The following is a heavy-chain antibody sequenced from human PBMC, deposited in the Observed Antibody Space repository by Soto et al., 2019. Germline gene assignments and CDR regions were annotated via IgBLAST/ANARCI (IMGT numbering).Heavy chain of an antibody. V-gene: IGHV4-34*01. CDR3: ARVVRRMRGYYYDSSGYGDKNWFDP. CDR1: GGSFSGYY. CDR2: INHSGST. Sequence: KPSETLSLTCAVYGGSFSGYYWSWIRQPPGKGLEWIGEINHSGSTNYNPSLKSRVTISVDTSKNQFSLKLSSVTAADTAVYYCARVVRRMRGYYYDSSGYGDKNWFDPWGQGTLVTVSS. D-gene: IGHD3-22*01. J-gene: IGHJ5*02.